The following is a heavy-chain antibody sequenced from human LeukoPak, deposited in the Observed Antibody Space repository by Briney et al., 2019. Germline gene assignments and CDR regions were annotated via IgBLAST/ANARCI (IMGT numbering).Heavy chain of an antibody. CDR1: GFTFSSYG. Sequence: TGGSLRLSCAASGFTFSSYGMHWVRQAPGKGLEWVSFIRYDGSNEYYADSVRGRFTISRDSSKNTLYLQMNSLRPEDTPVYYCAKGAGNHYYDSSGDRFDYWGQGTLVTVSS. CDR3: AKGAGNHYYDSSGDRFDY. CDR2: IRYDGSNE. V-gene: IGHV3-30*02. J-gene: IGHJ4*02. D-gene: IGHD3-22*01.